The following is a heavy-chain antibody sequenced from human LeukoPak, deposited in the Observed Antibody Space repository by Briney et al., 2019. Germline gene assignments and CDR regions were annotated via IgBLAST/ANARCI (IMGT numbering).Heavy chain of an antibody. V-gene: IGHV4-38-2*02. CDR1: GYSISSGYY. J-gene: IGHJ6*04. Sequence: SETLSLTCAVSGYSISSGYYWGWIRQPPGKGLEWIGNIYHSGSTYYNPSLKSRVTISVDTLKNQFSLKLSSVTAADTAVYYCARDDMVRGIKYYYYGMDVWGKGTTVTVSS. CDR2: IYHSGST. CDR3: ARDDMVRGIKYYYYGMDV. D-gene: IGHD3-10*01.